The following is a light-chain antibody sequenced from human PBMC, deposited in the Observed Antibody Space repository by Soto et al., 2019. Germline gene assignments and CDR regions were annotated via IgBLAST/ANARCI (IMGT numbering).Light chain of an antibody. CDR2: GAS. Sequence: EIVLTQSPGTLSLSPGERATLSCRASQSVSTTFLVWSQQRPGQAPRLLIYGASTRATGIPDRFSGSGSGTDFTLTISRLEPEDFAVYYCQQYGSPITFGQGTRLEIK. J-gene: IGKJ5*01. V-gene: IGKV3-20*01. CDR1: QSVSTTF. CDR3: QQYGSPIT.